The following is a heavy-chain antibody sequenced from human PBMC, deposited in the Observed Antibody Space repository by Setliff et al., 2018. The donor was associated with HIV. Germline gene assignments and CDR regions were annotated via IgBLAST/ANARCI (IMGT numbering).Heavy chain of an antibody. CDR1: GYSFTSYW. CDR3: ARGKYTTYLFDP. J-gene: IGHJ5*02. V-gene: IGHV5-51*01. Sequence: GESLKISCKGSGYSFTSYWIAWLRQMPGKGLEWMGTIFPGDSDTRYSPSFQGQVTISADKSISTAYLQWTSLKASDTAIYYCARGKYTTYLFDPWGQGTLVTVSS. D-gene: IGHD1-1*01. CDR2: IFPGDSDT.